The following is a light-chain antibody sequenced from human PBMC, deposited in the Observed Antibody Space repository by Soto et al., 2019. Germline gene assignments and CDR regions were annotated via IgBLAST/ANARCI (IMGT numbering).Light chain of an antibody. V-gene: IGKV3-20*01. J-gene: IGKJ1*01. CDR3: QQYGSSSWT. CDR2: GAS. CDR1: QRFGSTN. Sequence: IVLTQSPGALSLSLGERGTLYCRASQRFGSTNLAWYQQKPGQAPRLLIYGASSRATGIPDRFSGSGSGTEFTLTISRLEPEDFAVYYCQQYGSSSWTFGQGTKVDIK.